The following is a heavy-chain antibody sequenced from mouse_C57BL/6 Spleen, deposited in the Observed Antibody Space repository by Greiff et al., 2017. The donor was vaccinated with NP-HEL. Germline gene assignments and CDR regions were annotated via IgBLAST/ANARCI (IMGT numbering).Heavy chain of an antibody. J-gene: IGHJ1*03. CDR2: ISGGGGNT. CDR1: GFTFSSYT. V-gene: IGHV5-9*01. Sequence: EVMLVESGGGLVKPGGSLKLSCAASGFTFSSYTMSWVRQTPEKRLEWVATISGGGGNTYYPDSVKGRFTISRDNAKNTLYLQMSSLRSEDTALYYCARDGYYPWYYDVGGTGTTVTVSS. CDR3: ARDGYYPWYYDV. D-gene: IGHD2-3*01.